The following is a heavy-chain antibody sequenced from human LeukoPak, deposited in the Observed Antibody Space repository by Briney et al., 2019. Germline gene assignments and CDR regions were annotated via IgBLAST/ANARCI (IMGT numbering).Heavy chain of an antibody. CDR1: GYTFTSHG. D-gene: IGHD5-18*01. V-gene: IGHV1-18*01. Sequence: ASVKVSCKTAGYTFTSHGISWVRQAPGQGLEWMGWTSAYNGNTNYAQKLQGRVTMTTDTSTSTAYMELRSLRSDDTAVYYCARVPDTAMVVYYFDYWGQGTLVTVSS. J-gene: IGHJ4*02. CDR3: ARVPDTAMVVYYFDY. CDR2: TSAYNGNT.